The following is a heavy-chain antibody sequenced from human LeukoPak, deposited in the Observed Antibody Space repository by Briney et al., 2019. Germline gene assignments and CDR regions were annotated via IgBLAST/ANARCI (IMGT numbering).Heavy chain of an antibody. Sequence: SETLSLTCTVSGGSISSYYWSWIRQPPGKGLEWIGYIYYSGSTNYNPSLKSRVTISVDTSKDQFSLKLSSVTAADTAVYYCARGGFGGADDYWGQGTLVTVSS. D-gene: IGHD3-10*01. CDR2: IYYSGST. CDR3: ARGGFGGADDY. J-gene: IGHJ4*02. V-gene: IGHV4-59*01. CDR1: GGSISSYY.